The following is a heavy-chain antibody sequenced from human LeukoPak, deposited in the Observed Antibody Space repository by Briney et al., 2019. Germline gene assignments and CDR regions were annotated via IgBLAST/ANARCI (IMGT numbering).Heavy chain of an antibody. CDR2: LYDSGDT. V-gene: IGHV3-53*01. D-gene: IGHD6-25*01. Sequence: GGSLRLSCAASGFSVSTSYMSWVRQAPGKGLEYVSVLYDSGDTYYAESVKGRFTISRDNSKNTVYLQMNSLRAEDTAVYYCARESSGPFDYWGQGTLVTVSS. CDR1: GFSVSTSY. CDR3: ARESSGPFDY. J-gene: IGHJ4*02.